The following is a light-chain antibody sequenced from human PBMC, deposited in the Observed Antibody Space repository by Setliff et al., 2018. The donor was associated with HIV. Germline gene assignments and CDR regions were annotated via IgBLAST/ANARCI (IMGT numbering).Light chain of an antibody. V-gene: IGLV2-18*02. CDR2: EVS. J-gene: IGLJ1*01. Sequence: QSALTQPPPVSGSPGDSVTISCTGTSSDIGNYNRVSWYQQPPGTVPKLMIYEVSNRPSGVPDRFSGSKSGNTASLTISGLQAEDEADYYCSSYTSSSTYVFGTGTKVTVL. CDR3: SSYTSSSTYV. CDR1: SSDIGNYNR.